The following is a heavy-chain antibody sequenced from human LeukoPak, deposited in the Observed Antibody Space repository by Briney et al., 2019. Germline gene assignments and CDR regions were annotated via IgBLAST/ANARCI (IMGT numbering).Heavy chain of an antibody. D-gene: IGHD1-26*01. CDR3: VRGRSGSYFVN. V-gene: IGHV3-74*01. J-gene: IGHJ4*02. CDR2: INSDGSST. CDR1: GFTFSAYW. Sequence: GGSLRLSCAASGFTFSAYWMHWVRQARGKGLVWVSGINSDGSSTTYADSVKGRFTISRDDAKNTLSLQMNSLRVDDTAEYYCVRGRSGSYFVNWGQGTLVTVSS.